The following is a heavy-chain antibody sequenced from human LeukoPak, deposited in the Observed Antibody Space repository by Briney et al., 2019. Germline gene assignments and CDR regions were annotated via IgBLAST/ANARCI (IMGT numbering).Heavy chain of an antibody. CDR3: ARDRMTTLTNSLGY. CDR2: ISPNSGVT. D-gene: IGHD4-11*01. V-gene: IGHV1-2*02. CDR1: GYTFTGYY. Sequence: ASVKVSCKASGYTFTGYYMHWVRQAPGQGLEWMGWISPNSGVTNYAQKFQGRVTMTRDTSISTVYMELSRLRSDDMAVYYCARDRMTTLTNSLGYWGQGTLVTVSS. J-gene: IGHJ4*02.